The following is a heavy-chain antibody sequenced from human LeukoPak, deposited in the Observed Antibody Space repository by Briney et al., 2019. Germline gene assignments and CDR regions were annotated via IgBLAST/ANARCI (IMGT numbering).Heavy chain of an antibody. V-gene: IGHV3-23*01. J-gene: IGHJ4*02. CDR3: ARLYSGYGGYFDY. CDR2: ISGSGTNT. Sequence: GGSLRLSCAASGFTFSSYAMSWVRQAPGKGLEWVSAISGSGTNTYYADSVKGRFTISRDNSKNTLYLQMNSLRAEDTAVYYCARLYSGYGGYFDYWGQGTLVTVSS. D-gene: IGHD5-12*01. CDR1: GFTFSSYA.